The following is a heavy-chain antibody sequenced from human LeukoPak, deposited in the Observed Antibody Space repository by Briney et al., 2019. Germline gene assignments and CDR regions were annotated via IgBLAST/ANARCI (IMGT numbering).Heavy chain of an antibody. CDR1: GFSLSTSGVG. D-gene: IGHD6-6*01. J-gene: IGHJ4*02. V-gene: IGHV2-5*01. CDR2: IYWNDDK. CDR3: ARPVIAAQRYYYFDY. Sequence: SGPTLVKPTHTLTLTCTFSGFSLSTSGVGVGWIRQPPGKALEWLALIYWNDDKRYSPSLKSRLTITKDTSKNQVVLTMTNMDPVDTATYYCARPVIAAQRYYYFDYWGQGTRVTVSS.